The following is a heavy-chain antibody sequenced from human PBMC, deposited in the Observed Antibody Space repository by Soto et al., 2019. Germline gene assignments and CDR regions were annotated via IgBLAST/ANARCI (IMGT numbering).Heavy chain of an antibody. Sequence: SETLSLTCNVSGFSISSGFYWGWVRQPPGKGLEWIGAIYHSGTTYFNPSLKSRVTMAIDTSKNQFSLSLASVAAADTAMYYCARGMNPQDYWGQGTLVTVS. CDR1: GFSISSGFY. CDR2: IYHSGTT. D-gene: IGHD6-13*01. V-gene: IGHV4-38-2*02. CDR3: ARGMNPQDY. J-gene: IGHJ4*02.